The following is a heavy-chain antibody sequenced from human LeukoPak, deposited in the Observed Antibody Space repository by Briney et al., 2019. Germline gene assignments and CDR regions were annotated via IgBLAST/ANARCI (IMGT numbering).Heavy chain of an antibody. CDR3: AIFQISTRWPEYFQH. D-gene: IGHD2-15*01. CDR2: IYSGGST. V-gene: IGHV3-53*01. CDR1: GFTVSGDY. J-gene: IGHJ1*01. Sequence: GGSLRLSCAVSGFTVSGDYMSWVRQAPGKGLEWVSVIYSGGSTYYADSVKGRFTISRDNSKNILYLQMNSLRAEDTAIYYCAIFQISTRWPEYFQHWGQGTLVTVSS.